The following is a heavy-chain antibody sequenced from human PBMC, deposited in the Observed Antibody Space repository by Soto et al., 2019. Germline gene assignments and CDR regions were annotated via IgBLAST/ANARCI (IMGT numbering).Heavy chain of an antibody. Sequence: EVQLVESGGGLVKPGGSLRLSCAASGFTFSSYSMNWVRQAPGKGLEWVSSISSSRSYIYYADSVKGRFTISRDNAKTALYLQMNSLSAEDTAVYYCARVLGSSLGAFDIWGKGTMVTVSS. CDR1: GFTFSSYS. CDR3: ARVLGSSLGAFDI. D-gene: IGHD3-16*01. V-gene: IGHV3-21*01. CDR2: ISSSRSYI. J-gene: IGHJ3*02.